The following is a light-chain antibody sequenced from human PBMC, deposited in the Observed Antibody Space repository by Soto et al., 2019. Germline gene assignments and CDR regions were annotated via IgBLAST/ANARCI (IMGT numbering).Light chain of an antibody. CDR2: GAS. J-gene: IGKJ1*01. V-gene: IGKV3-20*01. Sequence: EIVLTQSPGTLYLSPGERATLSCRASQTVSSNLLAWYQQNLGQAPRLLIYGASNRATGIPDRFSGSGSGTDLTLTISRLEPEDFAVYYCQQYGSSSGWTFGQGTKVDVK. CDR1: QTVSSNL. CDR3: QQYGSSSGWT.